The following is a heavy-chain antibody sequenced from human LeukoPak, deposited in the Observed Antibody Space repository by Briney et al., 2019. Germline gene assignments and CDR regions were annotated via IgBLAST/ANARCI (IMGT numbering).Heavy chain of an antibody. CDR3: ARAGGDYYDSDAAFGY. CDR2: IYTSGST. CDR1: GGSISSGSYY. Sequence: SQTLSLTCTVSGGSISSGSYYWSWIRQPAGKGLEWIGRIYTSGSTNYNPSLKSRVTISVDTSKNQFSLKLSSVTAADTAVYYCARAGGDYYDSDAAFGYWGQGTLVTVSS. D-gene: IGHD3-22*01. J-gene: IGHJ4*02. V-gene: IGHV4-61*02.